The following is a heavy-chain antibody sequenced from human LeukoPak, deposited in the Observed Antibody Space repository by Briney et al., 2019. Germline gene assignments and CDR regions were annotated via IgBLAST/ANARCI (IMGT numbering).Heavy chain of an antibody. CDR1: GLPFSRYW. D-gene: IGHD3-10*01. V-gene: IGHV3-7*01. Sequence: GGSLRLSCAASGLPFSRYWMNWVRQAPGKGLEWVPNIKRDGNEKNYVDSVKGRFSISRDNAKNSLYLQMDSLRAQGTAVYYCAKEGAYPIITYDSWGQGALVTVSS. CDR3: AKEGAYPIITYDS. CDR2: IKRDGNEK. J-gene: IGHJ5*01.